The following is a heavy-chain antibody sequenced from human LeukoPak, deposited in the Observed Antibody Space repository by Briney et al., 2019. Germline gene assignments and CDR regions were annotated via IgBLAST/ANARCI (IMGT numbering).Heavy chain of an antibody. CDR1: GYTFTSYD. CDR2: INPSGGST. D-gene: IGHD5-12*01. V-gene: IGHV1-46*01. J-gene: IGHJ3*02. Sequence: ASVKVSCKASGYTFTSYDINWVRQATGQGLEWMGIINPSGGSTSYAQKFQGRVTMTRDMSTSTVYMELSSLRSEDTAVYYCARDRTVSGLYSYEEHDAFDIWGQGTMVTVSS. CDR3: ARDRTVSGLYSYEEHDAFDI.